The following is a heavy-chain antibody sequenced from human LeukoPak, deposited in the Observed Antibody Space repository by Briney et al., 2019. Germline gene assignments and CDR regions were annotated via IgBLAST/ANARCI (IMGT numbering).Heavy chain of an antibody. CDR3: ARASPVYYDILTGYGCPYTSGFDY. D-gene: IGHD3-9*01. CDR2: IYSGGST. J-gene: IGHJ4*02. V-gene: IGHV3-53*04. Sequence: PGGSLRLSCAASGFTVSSNYMSWVRQAPGKGLEWVSVIYSGGSTYYADSVKGRFTISRHNSKNTLYLQMNSLRAEDTAVYYCARASPVYYDILTGYGCPYTSGFDYWGQGTLVTVSS. CDR1: GFTVSSNY.